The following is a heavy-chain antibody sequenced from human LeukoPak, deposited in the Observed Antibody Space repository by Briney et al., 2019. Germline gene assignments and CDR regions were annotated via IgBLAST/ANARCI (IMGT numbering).Heavy chain of an antibody. CDR1: GGSFSGYY. D-gene: IGHD6-13*01. V-gene: IGHV4-34*01. Sequence: PSETLSLTCAVYGGSFSGYYWSWIRQPPGKGLEWIGEINHSGSTNYNPSLKSRVIISVDTSKNQFSLKLSSVTAADTAVYYCARGPNYSSSRRPFDYGGQGTLVTVSS. CDR2: INHSGST. CDR3: ARGPNYSSSRRPFDY. J-gene: IGHJ4*02.